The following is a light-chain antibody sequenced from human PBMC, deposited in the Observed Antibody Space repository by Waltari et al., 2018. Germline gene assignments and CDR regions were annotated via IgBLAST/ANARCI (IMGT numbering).Light chain of an antibody. CDR1: QSITIS. J-gene: IGKJ4*01. Sequence: DIQLTQSPSSLSASVGDRVTITCRASQSITISFNWYQHKPGKAPKILIYAASSLQGGVPTRFSGSGSGTDFNLTSSTLQPEDFATYYYQQSYSALTFGGGTKVEIK. CDR3: QQSYSALT. CDR2: AAS. V-gene: IGKV1-39*01.